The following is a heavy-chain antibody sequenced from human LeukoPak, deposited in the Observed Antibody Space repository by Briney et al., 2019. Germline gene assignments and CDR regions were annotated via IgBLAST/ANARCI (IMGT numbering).Heavy chain of an antibody. CDR1: GGSRSSSSYY. V-gene: IGHV4-39*01. CDR2: VYYSGST. Sequence: SETLSLTCTVSGGSRSSSSYYWGWIRQPLGEGLEWIGNVYYSGSTYYNPSLKSRVTIPVDTPKNQFSLKLSSVTAADTALYYCARLRGYYFDYWGQGILVTVSS. CDR3: ARLRGYYFDY. J-gene: IGHJ4*02.